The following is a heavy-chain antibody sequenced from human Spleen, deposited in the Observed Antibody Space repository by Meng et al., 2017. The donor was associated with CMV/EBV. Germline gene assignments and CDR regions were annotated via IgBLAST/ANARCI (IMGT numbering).Heavy chain of an antibody. CDR3: AREGSVMVRGPRGRFDS. J-gene: IGHJ5*01. Sequence: YIFLNYYIHWVRQAPGQGLEWMAVINPTNGSTACAQKFQGRVTVTRDSSTNTVYMELSSLTSEDTAVYYCAREGSVMVRGPRGRFDSWGQGTLVTVSS. CDR2: INPTNGST. CDR1: YIFLNYY. D-gene: IGHD3-10*01. V-gene: IGHV1-46*01.